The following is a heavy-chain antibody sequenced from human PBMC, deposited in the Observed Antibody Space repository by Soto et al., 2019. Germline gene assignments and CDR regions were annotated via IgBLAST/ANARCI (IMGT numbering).Heavy chain of an antibody. V-gene: IGHV1-69*13. CDR3: ARGAVVPAAPYYYGMDV. CDR2: IIPIFGTA. Sequence: SVKVSCKASGGTFSSYAISWVRQAPGQGLEWMGGIIPIFGTANYAQKFQGRVTITADESTSTAYMELSSLRSEDTAVYYCARGAVVPAAPYYYGMDVWGQGTTVTVS. J-gene: IGHJ6*02. D-gene: IGHD2-2*01. CDR1: GGTFSSYA.